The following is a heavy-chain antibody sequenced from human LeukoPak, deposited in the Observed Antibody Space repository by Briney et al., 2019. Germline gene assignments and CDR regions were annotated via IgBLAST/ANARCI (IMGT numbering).Heavy chain of an antibody. J-gene: IGHJ4*02. V-gene: IGHV4-39*07. CDR1: GGSISSSSYY. CDR3: ARDGDCSGGSCCPDY. Sequence: SETLSLTCTVSGGSISSSSYYWGWIRQPPGKGLEWTGSIYYSGSTYYNPSLKSRVTISVDTSKNQFSLKLSSVTAADTAVYYCARDGDCSGGSCCPDYWGQGTLVTVSS. D-gene: IGHD2-15*01. CDR2: IYYSGST.